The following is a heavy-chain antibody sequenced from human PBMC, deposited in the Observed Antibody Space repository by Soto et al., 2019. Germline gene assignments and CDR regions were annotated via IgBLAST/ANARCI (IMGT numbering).Heavy chain of an antibody. CDR2: IYYSGGT. J-gene: IGHJ6*02. CDR1: GGSISSGDYY. V-gene: IGHV4-30-4*01. Sequence: PSETLSLTCTVSGGSISSGDYYWSWIRQPPGKGLEWIGYIYYSGGTYYNPSLKSRVTISVDTSKNQFSLKLSSVTAADTAVYYCATMRVHVLRFLEWDYGMDVWGQGTTVTVSS. CDR3: ATMRVHVLRFLEWDYGMDV. D-gene: IGHD3-3*01.